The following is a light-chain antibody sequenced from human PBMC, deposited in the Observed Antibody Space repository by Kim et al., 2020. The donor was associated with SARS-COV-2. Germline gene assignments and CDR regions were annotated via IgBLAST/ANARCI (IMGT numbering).Light chain of an antibody. CDR3: QQYGSSSWT. V-gene: IGKV3-20*01. CDR2: GAS. J-gene: IGKJ1*01. Sequence: SPGERAPHPCRTSQSVSSSYLAWYQPKPGQAPRLLFYGASSRATGIPDRFSGSGSGTHFTLTISRLEPEDFAVYYCQQYGSSSWTFGQGTKVDIK. CDR1: QSVSSSY.